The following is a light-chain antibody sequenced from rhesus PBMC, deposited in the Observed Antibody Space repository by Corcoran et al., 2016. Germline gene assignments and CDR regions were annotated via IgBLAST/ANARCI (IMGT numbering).Light chain of an antibody. Sequence: QVILTQSPATLSLSPGERATLSCRASQSVSSYLAWYQQKPGQAPRLLIYGASSRATGIPDRFSGSGSGTDFTLTISSLEPEDVGVYHCYQHSSGLTFGGGTKVEIK. CDR3: YQHSSGLT. CDR2: GAS. J-gene: IGKJ4*01. V-gene: IGKV3-10*01. CDR1: QSVSSY.